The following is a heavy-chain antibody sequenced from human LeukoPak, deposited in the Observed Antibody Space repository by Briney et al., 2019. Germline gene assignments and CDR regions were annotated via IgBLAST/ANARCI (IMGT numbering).Heavy chain of an antibody. J-gene: IGHJ4*02. D-gene: IGHD6-19*01. CDR2: ISSSSSYI. CDR3: ARMPGYSSGWYAFAY. Sequence: GGSLRLSCAASGFTFSSYSMNWVRQAPGKGLEWVSSISSSSSYIYYADSVKGRFTISRDNAKNSLYLQMNSLRAEDTAVYYCARMPGYSSGWYAFAYWGQGTLVTVSS. V-gene: IGHV3-21*01. CDR1: GFTFSSYS.